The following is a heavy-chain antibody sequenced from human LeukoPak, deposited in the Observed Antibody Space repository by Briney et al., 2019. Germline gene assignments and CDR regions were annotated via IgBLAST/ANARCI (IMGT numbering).Heavy chain of an antibody. CDR1: GFTFSSYW. Sequence: PGGSLRLSCAASGFTFSSYWMHWVRQAPGKGLVWLSRINGYGTITTYADSVQGRLTISRDNAQNTLYLQIDSLSAEDTAVYYCARRESTNNYYYSGMDVWGQGTTATVSS. CDR3: ARRESTNNYYYSGMDV. J-gene: IGHJ6*02. D-gene: IGHD1/OR15-1a*01. V-gene: IGHV3-74*01. CDR2: INGYGTIT.